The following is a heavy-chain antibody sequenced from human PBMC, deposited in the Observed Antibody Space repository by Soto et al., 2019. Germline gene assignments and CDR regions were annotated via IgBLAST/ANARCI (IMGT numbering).Heavy chain of an antibody. CDR1: RFAFSSYG. CDR3: AKGTTVTPLRYLDL. CDR2: ISYDGDYQ. D-gene: IGHD4-17*01. V-gene: IGHV3-30*18. J-gene: IGHJ2*01. Sequence: QEQLVESGGGVVQPGRSLRLSCEASRFAFSSYGMHWVRQAPGKGLEWVAVISYDGDYQNYADSVKGRFTISRDNSKNTTYLQMRSLRGEDTALYYCAKGTTVTPLRYLDLWGRGTLVTVSS.